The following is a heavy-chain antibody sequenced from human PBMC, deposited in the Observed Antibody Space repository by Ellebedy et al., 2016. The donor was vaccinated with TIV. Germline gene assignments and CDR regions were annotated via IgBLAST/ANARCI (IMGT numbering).Heavy chain of an antibody. Sequence: PGGSLRLSCSASGFTFSSYAMHWVRQAPGKGLEWVAVISYDGSNKYYADSVKGRFTISRDNSKTTLYLQMNSLRAEDTAVYYCAKDQVVVAATGTFDYWGQGTLVTVSS. CDR1: GFTFSSYA. CDR2: ISYDGSNK. J-gene: IGHJ4*02. V-gene: IGHV3-30-3*01. CDR3: AKDQVVVAATGTFDY. D-gene: IGHD2-15*01.